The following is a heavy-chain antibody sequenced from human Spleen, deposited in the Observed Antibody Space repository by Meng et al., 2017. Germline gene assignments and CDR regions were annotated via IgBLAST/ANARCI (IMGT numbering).Heavy chain of an antibody. CDR3: ARDEDISAAGKLFGDY. V-gene: IGHV1-2*06. J-gene: IGHJ4*02. Sequence: ASVKVSCKPSGYNFPDYWLHWVRRAPGQGLEWMGRIDPKSGDTHYAQRFQGRVTMTGDTSISTAYMGPSGLRSDDTAMYYCARDEDISAAGKLFGDYWGQGTLVTVSS. CDR1: GYNFPDYW. D-gene: IGHD6-13*01. CDR2: IDPKSGDT.